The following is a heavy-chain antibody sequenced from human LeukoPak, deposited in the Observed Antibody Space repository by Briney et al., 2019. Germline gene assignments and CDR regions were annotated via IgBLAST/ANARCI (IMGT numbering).Heavy chain of an antibody. Sequence: PGGSLRLSCAASGFTFSIYVMTWVRQAPGKGLEWVSGIGGFGTNTYHADSVKGRFTISRDNSKNTLYLQMSSLRGEDTAVYYCARRGDSSSWYLVSCFGVSWGQGTLVTVSS. V-gene: IGHV3-23*01. CDR2: IGGFGTNT. J-gene: IGHJ5*02. CDR3: ARRGDSSSWYLVSCFGVS. CDR1: GFTFSIYV. D-gene: IGHD6-13*01.